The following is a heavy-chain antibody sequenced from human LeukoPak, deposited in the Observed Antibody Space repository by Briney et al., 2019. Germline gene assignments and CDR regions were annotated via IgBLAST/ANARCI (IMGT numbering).Heavy chain of an antibody. J-gene: IGHJ4*02. V-gene: IGHV3-30*02. Sequence: GGSLRLSCAASGFIFSSYGMNWVRQAPGKGLEWVAFIRYDESNTFYADSVKGRFTISRDNSKNTLYLQMNSLRAEDTAVYYCARVEQRLYYFDYWGQGTLVAVSS. CDR3: ARVEQRLYYFDY. CDR2: IRYDESNT. D-gene: IGHD1/OR15-1a*01. CDR1: GFIFSSYG.